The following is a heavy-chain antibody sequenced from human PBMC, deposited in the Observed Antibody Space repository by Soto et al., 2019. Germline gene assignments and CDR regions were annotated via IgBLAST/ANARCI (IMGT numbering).Heavy chain of an antibody. J-gene: IGHJ5*02. D-gene: IGHD3-16*01. Sequence: GGSLRLSCEASGFTLKNYAMSWVRQAPGKGLEWVSSISDSGISTYYADSVTGRFTISRDNAKSTVYLQMNSLTAEDTAVYYCARQINWRDGGAWGQGTLVTVSS. CDR3: ARQINWRDGGA. CDR2: ISDSGIST. V-gene: IGHV3-23*01. CDR1: GFTLKNYA.